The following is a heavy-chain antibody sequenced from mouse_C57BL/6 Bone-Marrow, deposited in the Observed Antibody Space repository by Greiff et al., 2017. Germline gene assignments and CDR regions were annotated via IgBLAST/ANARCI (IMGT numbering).Heavy chain of an antibody. V-gene: IGHV5-15*01. Sequence: DVQLVESGGGLVQPGGSLKLSCAASGFTFSDYGMAWVRQAPRKGPEWVAFISNLAYSIYYADTVTGRFTISRENAKNTLYLEMSSLRSEGTAMYYCARHGGYDGYYVSYFDVWGTGTTVTVSS. CDR1: GFTFSDYG. D-gene: IGHD2-3*01. CDR2: ISNLAYSI. CDR3: ARHGGYDGYYVSYFDV. J-gene: IGHJ1*03.